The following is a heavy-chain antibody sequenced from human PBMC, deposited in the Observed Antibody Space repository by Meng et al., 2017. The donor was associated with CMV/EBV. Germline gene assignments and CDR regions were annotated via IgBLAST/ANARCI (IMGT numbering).Heavy chain of an antibody. V-gene: IGHV6-1*01. CDR3: ARGGGGTAMVDY. Sequence: SETLSLTCAISGDSVSSNSAAWNWIRQSPSRGLEWLGRTYYRSKWYNDYAVSVKSRITINPDTSKNQFSLQLNSVTPADTALYFCARGGGGTAMVDYWGQGTLVTVSS. J-gene: IGHJ4*02. D-gene: IGHD5-18*01. CDR2: TYYRSKWYN. CDR1: GDSVSSNSAA.